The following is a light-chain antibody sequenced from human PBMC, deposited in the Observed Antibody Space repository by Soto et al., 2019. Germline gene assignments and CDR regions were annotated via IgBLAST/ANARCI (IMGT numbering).Light chain of an antibody. CDR1: QNVRGSQ. CDR3: QQYGNSRGT. V-gene: IGKV3-20*01. J-gene: IGKJ1*01. CDR2: GAS. Sequence: EIVRTQSPSTLSVSPLEIFTLSFSASQNVRGSQVAWYQQKPGQATRLLIYGASSRATGIPDRFSGSGSGTDFTLTISGLEPEDFAVYYCQQYGNSRGTFGQGTKVDIK.